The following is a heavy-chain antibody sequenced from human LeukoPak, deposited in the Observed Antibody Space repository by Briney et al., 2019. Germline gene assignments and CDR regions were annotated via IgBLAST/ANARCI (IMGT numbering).Heavy chain of an antibody. D-gene: IGHD5-24*01. J-gene: IGHJ6*02. CDR3: AKDVGDGYIVAYYYYYTMDV. CDR2: YCEDGACT. CDR1: EFTLDDYA. V-gene: IGHV3-43*02. Sequence: GGSLSLPCEPSEFTLDDYAMPWSPRAPGRGREGVSLYCEDGACTHYADSVKGRFTVSRDNSRNSLYLQMNSLRHEDTALYYCAKDVGDGYIVAYYYYYTMDVWGQGTTVTVSS.